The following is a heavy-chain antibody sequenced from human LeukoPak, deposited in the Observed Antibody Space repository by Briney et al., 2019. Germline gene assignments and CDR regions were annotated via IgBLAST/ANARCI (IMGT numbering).Heavy chain of an antibody. Sequence: SETLSLTCTVSGGSISSSSNYWGWIRQPPGKGLEWIGTISYNGIAYYRLSLKSRVSISVDTSKSQFYLRLNSVTAADTAVYYCARDLEYYDSIEHAFDIWGQGTMVTVSS. D-gene: IGHD3-22*01. V-gene: IGHV4-39*07. J-gene: IGHJ3*02. CDR3: ARDLEYYDSIEHAFDI. CDR1: GGSISSSSNY. CDR2: ISYNGIA.